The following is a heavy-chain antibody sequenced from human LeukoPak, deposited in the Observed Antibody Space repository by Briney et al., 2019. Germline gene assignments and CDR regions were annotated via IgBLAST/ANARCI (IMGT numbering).Heavy chain of an antibody. CDR2: FDPEDGET. D-gene: IGHD1-26*01. V-gene: IGHV1-24*01. J-gene: IGHJ3*02. Sequence: ASVKVSCKVSGYTLTELSMHWVRQAPGKGLEWMGGFDPEDGETIYAQKFQGRVTMTEDTSTDTAYMELSSLRSEDAAVYYCATDTLYSGILDAFDNWGQGTMVTVSS. CDR3: ATDTLYSGILDAFDN. CDR1: GYTLTELS.